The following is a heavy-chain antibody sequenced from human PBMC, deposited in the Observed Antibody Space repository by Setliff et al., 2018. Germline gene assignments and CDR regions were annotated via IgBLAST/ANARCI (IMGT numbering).Heavy chain of an antibody. Sequence: SETLSLTCAVSGYSISSGYYWGWIRQPPGKGLEWIGSIYHSGGTYYNPSLKSRVTISVDTSKNQFSLKLSSVTAADTAVYYCARLYEFGELFSNYWGQGTQVTVSS. J-gene: IGHJ4*02. CDR1: GYSISSGYY. CDR2: IYHSGGT. CDR3: ARLYEFGELFSNY. D-gene: IGHD3-10*01. V-gene: IGHV4-38-2*01.